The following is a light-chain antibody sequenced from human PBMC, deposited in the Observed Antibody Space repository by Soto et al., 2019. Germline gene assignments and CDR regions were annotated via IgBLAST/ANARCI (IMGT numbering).Light chain of an antibody. CDR2: GAS. CDR3: QQYGSSAWT. J-gene: IGKJ1*01. Sequence: EIVLTQSPGTLSLSPGQRATLSCRASQRLSASDIAWYQQKPAQAPRLLIYGASSRATGIPDRFSGSGSGTDFTLTISRLEPEDFAVYYCQQYGSSAWTFGQGTKVDIK. V-gene: IGKV3-20*01. CDR1: QRLSASD.